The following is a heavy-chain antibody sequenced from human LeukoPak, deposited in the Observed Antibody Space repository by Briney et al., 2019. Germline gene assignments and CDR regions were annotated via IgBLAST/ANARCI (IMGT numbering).Heavy chain of an antibody. V-gene: IGHV4-39*01. Sequence: SETLSLTCTVSGGSISSSSYYWGWIRQPPGEGLEWIGSIYYSGSTYYNPSLKSRVTISVDTSKNQFSLKLSSVTAADTAVYYCARGSGSYYDTDYWGQGTLVTVSS. CDR1: GGSISSSSYY. D-gene: IGHD1-26*01. CDR2: IYYSGST. CDR3: ARGSGSYYDTDY. J-gene: IGHJ4*02.